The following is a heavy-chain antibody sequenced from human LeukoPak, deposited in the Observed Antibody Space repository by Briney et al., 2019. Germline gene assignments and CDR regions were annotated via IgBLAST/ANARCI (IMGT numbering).Heavy chain of an antibody. CDR1: GFTFSSYA. J-gene: IGHJ4*02. D-gene: IGHD2-2*01. V-gene: IGHV3-30*03. CDR2: ISYDGSNK. Sequence: PGGSLRLSCSASGFTFSSYAMHGVRQAPGKGLEWVAVISYDGSNKYFADSVKGRFTISRDNAKNSLYLQMNSLRAEDTAVYYCARDVVGVSFFDYWGQGTLVTVSS. CDR3: ARDVVGVSFFDY.